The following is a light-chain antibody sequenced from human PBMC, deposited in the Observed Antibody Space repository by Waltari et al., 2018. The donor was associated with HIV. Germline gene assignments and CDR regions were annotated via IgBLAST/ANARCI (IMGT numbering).Light chain of an antibody. CDR3: AAWDDSLNGVV. CDR2: SDK. Sequence: QSVLTQPPSASGTPGQTVTISCSGSTSSIGSNTVNWYQNLPGRAPTLLIYSDKHRPSGVPDRFSGSKSGTSASLAISGLQSEDEADYSCAAWDDSLNGVVFGGGTKLTVL. CDR1: TSSIGSNT. J-gene: IGLJ2*01. V-gene: IGLV1-44*01.